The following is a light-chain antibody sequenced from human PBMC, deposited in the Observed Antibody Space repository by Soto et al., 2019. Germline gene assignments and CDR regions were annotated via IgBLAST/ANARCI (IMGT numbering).Light chain of an antibody. CDR3: SSYVGSNIWV. CDR2: EVS. Sequence: QSALTQPASVSGSPGQSITISCTGTSSDVGGYNYVSWYQQHPGKAPKLMIYEVSNRPSGVSNRFSGSKSGNTASLTISGLQAEDEADYYCSSYVGSNIWVFGGGTQLTVL. CDR1: SSDVGGYNY. J-gene: IGLJ3*02. V-gene: IGLV2-14*01.